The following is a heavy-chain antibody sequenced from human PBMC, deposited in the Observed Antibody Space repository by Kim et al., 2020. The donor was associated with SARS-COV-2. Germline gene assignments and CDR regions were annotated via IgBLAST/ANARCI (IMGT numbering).Heavy chain of an antibody. Sequence: GGSLTLSCAASGFTFSSYNMNWVRQAPGKGLEWVSYISSSSSTIYYADSVKGRFTISRDNAKNSLYLQMNSLRDEDAAVYYCAGNGHDLWSGYPTYYYGMDVWGQGTTVTVSS. CDR3: AGNGHDLWSGYPTYYYGMDV. V-gene: IGHV3-48*02. J-gene: IGHJ6*02. CDR1: GFTFSSYN. D-gene: IGHD3-3*01. CDR2: ISSSSSTI.